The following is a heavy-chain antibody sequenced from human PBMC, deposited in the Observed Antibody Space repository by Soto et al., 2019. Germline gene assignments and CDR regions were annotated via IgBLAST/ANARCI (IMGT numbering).Heavy chain of an antibody. Sequence: GGSLRLSRAASGFTFSSYWMSWVRQAPGKGLEWVANIKQDGSEKYYVDSVKGRFTISRDNAKNSLYLQMNSLRAEDTAVYYCARGRRGYCSGGSCSSNWFDPWGQATLVTVSS. CDR1: GFTFSSYW. CDR2: IKQDGSEK. CDR3: ARGRRGYCSGGSCSSNWFDP. V-gene: IGHV3-7*01. J-gene: IGHJ5*02. D-gene: IGHD2-15*01.